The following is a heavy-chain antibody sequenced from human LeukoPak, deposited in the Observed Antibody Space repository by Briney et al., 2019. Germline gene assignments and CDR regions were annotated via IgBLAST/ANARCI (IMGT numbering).Heavy chain of an antibody. CDR3: AKPITFGGVSLSDY. V-gene: IGHV3-30*18. D-gene: IGHD3-16*01. J-gene: IGHJ4*02. CDR2: ISYDGSNK. CDR1: GFTFSSYG. Sequence: GRSLRLSCAASGFTFSSYGMHWVRQAPGKGLEWVAVISYDGSNKYYADSVKGRFTISRDNSKNTLYLRMNSLRAEDTAVYYCAKPITFGGVSLSDYWGQGTLVTVSS.